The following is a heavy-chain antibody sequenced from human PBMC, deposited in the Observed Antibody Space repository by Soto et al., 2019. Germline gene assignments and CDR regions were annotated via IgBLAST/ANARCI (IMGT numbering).Heavy chain of an antibody. J-gene: IGHJ3*02. CDR2: INHSGST. V-gene: IGHV4-34*01. Sequence: TSETLSLTCAVYGGSFSGYYWSWIRQPPGKGLEWIGEINHSGSTNYNPSLKSRVTISVDTSKNQFSLKLSSVTAADTAVYYCARGPPKSRFLEWLPQTGAFDIWGQGTMVTVSS. CDR3: ARGPPKSRFLEWLPQTGAFDI. CDR1: GGSFSGYY. D-gene: IGHD3-3*01.